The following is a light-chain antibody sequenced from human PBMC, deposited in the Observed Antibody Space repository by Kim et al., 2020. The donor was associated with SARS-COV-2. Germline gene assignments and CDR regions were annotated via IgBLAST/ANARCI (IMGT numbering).Light chain of an antibody. CDR3: QKYNSAPWT. CDR2: AAS. V-gene: IGKV1-27*01. Sequence: DIQLTQSPSSLSASIGDRVTITCRASQDIANSLAWYQQKPGKVPQVLIYAASTLQSGVPSRFSGSGSGTEFTLTIDSLQTEDVATYYCQKYNSAPWTFGTGNKVEIK. J-gene: IGKJ1*01. CDR1: QDIANS.